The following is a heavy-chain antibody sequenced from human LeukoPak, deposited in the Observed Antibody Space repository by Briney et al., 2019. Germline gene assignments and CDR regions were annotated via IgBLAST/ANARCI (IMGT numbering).Heavy chain of an antibody. CDR3: AHFPSMIRGVIANIYFDH. V-gene: IGHV2-5*02. CDR2: IYCDDDK. Sequence: ESGPTLVKPTQTLTLTCAFSGFSLNTVAVGVAWIRHPPGKALEWLALIYCDDDKRYNPSLKSRLTITKDTSGNQVVLTLTNVDPVDTATYYCAHFPSMIRGVIANIYFDHWGQGTLVAVSS. J-gene: IGHJ4*02. D-gene: IGHD3-10*01. CDR1: GFSLNTVAVG.